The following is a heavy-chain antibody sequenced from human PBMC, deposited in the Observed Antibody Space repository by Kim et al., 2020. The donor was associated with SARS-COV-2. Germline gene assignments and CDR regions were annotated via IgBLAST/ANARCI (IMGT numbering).Heavy chain of an antibody. J-gene: IGHJ6*02. CDR3: TTGMGIAAAGTEHYYYYGMDV. CDR1: GFTFSNAW. V-gene: IGHV3-15*01. CDR2: IKSKTDGGTT. Sequence: GWSLRLSCAASGFTFSNAWMSWVRQAPGKGLEWVGRIKSKTDGGTTDYAAPVKGRFTISRDDSKNTLYLQMNSLKTEDTAVYYCTTGMGIAAAGTEHYYYYGMDVWGQGTTVTVSS. D-gene: IGHD6-13*01.